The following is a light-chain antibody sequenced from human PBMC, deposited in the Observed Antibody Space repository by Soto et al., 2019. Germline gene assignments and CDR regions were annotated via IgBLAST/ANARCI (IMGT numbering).Light chain of an antibody. CDR3: QHYNSYSEA. V-gene: IGKV1-5*03. Sequence: DIQMTQSPSTLSGSVGDRVTITCRASQTISSWLAWYKQNPGKAPKLLIYKASTLKRGVPSRFSGSGSGTELTLTISSLQPDDFATYYCQHYNSYSEAFGQGTKVDIK. J-gene: IGKJ1*01. CDR2: KAS. CDR1: QTISSW.